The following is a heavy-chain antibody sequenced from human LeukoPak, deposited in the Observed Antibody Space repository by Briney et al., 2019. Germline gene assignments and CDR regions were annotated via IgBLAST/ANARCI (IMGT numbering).Heavy chain of an antibody. D-gene: IGHD2-8*01. J-gene: IGHJ6*03. V-gene: IGHV5-51*01. CDR2: IYPDDSDT. CDR3: ARLAFCTNTVCFSNYYYSMDV. Sequence: GESLKISCKGSGYSFTSYWIGWVRQMPGKGLEWMGIIYPDDSDTKYSPSFQGQVTISADKSISTAYLQWSSLKASDTAMYYCARLAFCTNTVCFSNYYYSMDVWGRGTTVTVSS. CDR1: GYSFTSYW.